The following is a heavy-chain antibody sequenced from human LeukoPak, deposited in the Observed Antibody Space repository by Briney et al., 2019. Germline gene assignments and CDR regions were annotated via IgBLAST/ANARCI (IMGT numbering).Heavy chain of an antibody. CDR1: GYTFTGYY. CDR2: INPNSGGT. CDR3: ARAFDVSSDIEVVPTPFDI. D-gene: IGHD2-2*01. V-gene: IGHV1-2*02. Sequence: GASVKVSCKASGYTFTGYYMHWVRQAPGQGLEWMGWINPNSGGTNYAQKFQGRVTMTRDTSISTAYMELSRLRSDDTAVYYCARAFDVSSDIEVVPTPFDIWGQGTMVTVSS. J-gene: IGHJ3*02.